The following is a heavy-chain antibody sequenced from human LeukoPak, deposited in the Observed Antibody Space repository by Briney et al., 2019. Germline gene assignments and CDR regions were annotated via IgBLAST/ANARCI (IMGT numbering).Heavy chain of an antibody. CDR1: GFTFSSYA. J-gene: IGHJ5*02. V-gene: IGHV1-69*04. CDR2: IIPILGIA. Sequence: PGGSLRLSCAASGFTFSSYAISWVRQAPGQGLEWMGRIIPILGIANYAQKFQGRVTITADKSTSTAYMELSSLRSEDTAVYYCARAAYYYYDSSGYYPLDGDHGWFDPWGQGTLVTVSS. CDR3: ARAAYYYYDSSGYYPLDGDHGWFDP. D-gene: IGHD3-22*01.